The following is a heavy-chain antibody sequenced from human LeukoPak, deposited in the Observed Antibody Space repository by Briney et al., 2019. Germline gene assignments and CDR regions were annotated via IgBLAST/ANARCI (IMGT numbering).Heavy chain of an antibody. CDR3: ARVGFGELPKYYYYYYYMDV. J-gene: IGHJ6*03. D-gene: IGHD3-10*01. V-gene: IGHV1-18*01. CDR1: GYTFTNYG. CDR2: ISAYNGNT. Sequence: ASVKVSCKASGYTFTNYGISWVRQAPGQGLEWMGWISAYNGNTNYAQKLQGRVTMTTDTSTSTAYMELRSLRSDDTAVYYCARVGFGELPKYYYYYYYMDVWGKGTTVTISS.